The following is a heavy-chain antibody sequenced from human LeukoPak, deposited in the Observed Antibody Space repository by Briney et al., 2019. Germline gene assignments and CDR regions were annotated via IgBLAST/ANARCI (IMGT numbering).Heavy chain of an antibody. J-gene: IGHJ4*02. CDR1: GFTFSGSA. CDR3: TSFDWDYVWGSYRPL. CDR2: IRSKANSYAT. Sequence: GGSLRLSCAASGFTFSGSAMHWVRQASGKGLEWVGRIRSKANSYATAYAASVKGRLTISRDDSKNTAYLQMNSLKTEDTAVYYCTSFDWDYVWGSYRPLWGQGTLVTVSS. D-gene: IGHD3-16*02. V-gene: IGHV3-73*01.